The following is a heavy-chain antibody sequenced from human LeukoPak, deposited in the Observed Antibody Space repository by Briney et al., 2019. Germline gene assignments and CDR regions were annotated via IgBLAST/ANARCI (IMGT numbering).Heavy chain of an antibody. V-gene: IGHV3-23*01. D-gene: IGHD6-19*01. CDR1: GFTFSSYA. J-gene: IGHJ4*02. CDR2: ISDSGAGT. Sequence: GGSLRLSCGASGFTFSSYAMGWVRQAPGKGLEWVSTISDSGAGTHYGGAVKGRFTISRDNSKNTVYVQMNSLRAEDTAVYYCAKDSGRSGWSFEYWGPGGLVTVSS. CDR3: AKDSGRSGWSFEY.